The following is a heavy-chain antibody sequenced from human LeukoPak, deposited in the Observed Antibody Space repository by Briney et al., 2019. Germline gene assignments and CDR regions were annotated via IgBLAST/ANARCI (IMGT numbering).Heavy chain of an antibody. V-gene: IGHV1-18*01. J-gene: IGHJ4*02. CDR1: GYTFTSYG. CDR3: ARAAEYYDFWSALFDY. D-gene: IGHD3-3*01. CDR2: ISAYNSNT. Sequence: ASVKVSCKASGYTFTSYGISWVRQAPGRGLEWMGWISAYNSNTNYAQKLQGRVTMTTDTSTSTAYMELRSLRSDDTAVYYCARAAEYYDFWSALFDYWGQGTLVTVSS.